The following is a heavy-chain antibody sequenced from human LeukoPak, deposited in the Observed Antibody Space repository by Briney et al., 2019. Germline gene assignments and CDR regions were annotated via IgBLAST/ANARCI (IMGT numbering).Heavy chain of an antibody. D-gene: IGHD3-16*01. Sequence: GESLRLSCATSGFSLNRRGMNWVRQPPGKGLEWVSYISPRSETIFYAESVQGRFAVSRDDAKGSLYLRMHTLRVEDTAVYYCARIDGPTVFTYYMDLWGKGTTVTVAS. V-gene: IGHV3-48*04. CDR1: GFSLNRRG. J-gene: IGHJ6*03. CDR3: ARIDGPTVFTYYMDL. CDR2: ISPRSETI.